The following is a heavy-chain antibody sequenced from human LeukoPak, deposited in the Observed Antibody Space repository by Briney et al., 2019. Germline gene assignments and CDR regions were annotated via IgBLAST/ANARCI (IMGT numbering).Heavy chain of an antibody. CDR1: GYTFTGYY. CDR3: ASCIAVAGRHTSQYYFDY. CDR2: INPNSGGT. J-gene: IGHJ4*02. Sequence: ASVKVSCKASGYTFTGYYMHWVRQAPGQGLEWMGWINPNSGGTNYAQKFQGRVTMTRDTSISTAYMELSRLRSDDTAVYYCASCIAVAGRHTSQYYFDYWGQGTLVTVSS. D-gene: IGHD6-19*01. V-gene: IGHV1-2*02.